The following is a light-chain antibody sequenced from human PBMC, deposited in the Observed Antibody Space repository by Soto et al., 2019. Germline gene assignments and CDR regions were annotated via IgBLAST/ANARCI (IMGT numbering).Light chain of an antibody. CDR2: EVS. CDR1: QSLVFSDGKTY. CDR3: MQSVQHPWT. V-gene: IGKV2D-29*01. J-gene: IGKJ1*01. Sequence: EIVMTQTPLSLSVTPGQPASISCKSSQSLVFSDGKTYFYWYLQKPGQPPQVLIYEVSNRFSGVPDRFSGSGAGTDFTLKISRVEAEDVGIYSCMQSVQHPWTLGQGTKVDIK.